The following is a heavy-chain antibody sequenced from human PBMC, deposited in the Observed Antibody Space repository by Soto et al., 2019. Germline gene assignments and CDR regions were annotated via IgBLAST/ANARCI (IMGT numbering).Heavy chain of an antibody. CDR1: GFTFDDYA. Sequence: EVQLLESGGGLVQPGTSLRLSCAASGFTFDDYAMHWVRQAPGKGLEWVSAISWNSDTIGYVESVRGRFTISRDNAKNSLYLQMNSLRDEDTALYYCAKDTSGYDWDGMDVWGPGTTVTVSS. D-gene: IGHD5-12*01. V-gene: IGHV3-9*01. J-gene: IGHJ6*02. CDR3: AKDTSGYDWDGMDV. CDR2: ISWNSDTI.